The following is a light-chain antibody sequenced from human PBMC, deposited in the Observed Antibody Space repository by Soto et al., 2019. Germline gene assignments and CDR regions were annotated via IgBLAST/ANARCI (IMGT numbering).Light chain of an antibody. V-gene: IGKV2-24*01. CDR1: QSLVHSDGNTY. CDR2: KIS. CDR3: MQATQFPYT. Sequence: DIVMTQTPLSSPVTLGQPASISCRSSQSLVHSDGNTYLSWLQQRPGQLPRLQIYKISNRFSGVPDRISGSGAGTDFTLKISRVEAEDVGVYYCMQATQFPYTSGLGTKLEIK. J-gene: IGKJ2*01.